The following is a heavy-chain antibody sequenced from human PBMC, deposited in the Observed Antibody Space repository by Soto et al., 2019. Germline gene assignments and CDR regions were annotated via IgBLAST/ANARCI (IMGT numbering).Heavy chain of an antibody. CDR3: AKSLPPISAPDS. V-gene: IGHV1-2*02. J-gene: IGHJ4*02. CDR1: GYTFTGYY. CDR2: INPASGGT. D-gene: IGHD2-15*01. Sequence: ASVKVSCKASGYTFTGYYMHWVRLAPGQGLEWMGWINPASGGTNFAQRFQGRVTMTRDKTTRTAYMELSSLRFGDTAVYFCAKSLPPISAPDSWGQGTLATVS.